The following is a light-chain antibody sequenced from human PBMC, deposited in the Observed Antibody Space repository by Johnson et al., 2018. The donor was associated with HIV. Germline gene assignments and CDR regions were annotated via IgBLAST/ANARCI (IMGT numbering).Light chain of an antibody. CDR1: SSNIGSNY. V-gene: IGLV1-51*01. Sequence: QSVLTQPPSVSAAPGQTVTISCSGSSSNIGSNYVSWYQQLPGTAPKLLIYDSDKRPSGIPDRLSGSNSGTSATTGITGLQNGDEADYYCGTWDSSLSAGVFGSGTKVTVL. J-gene: IGLJ1*01. CDR3: GTWDSSLSAGV. CDR2: DSD.